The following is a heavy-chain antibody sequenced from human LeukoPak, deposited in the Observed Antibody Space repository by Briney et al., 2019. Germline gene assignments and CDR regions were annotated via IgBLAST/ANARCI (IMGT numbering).Heavy chain of an antibody. CDR1: GFTFSNAW. CDR3: STEFWGSYNY. V-gene: IGHV3-15*04. CDR2: IARKTDGGTT. J-gene: IGHJ4*02. D-gene: IGHD7-27*01. Sequence: PGGSLRLSCAASGFTFSNAWMSWVRQAPGKGLEWVGRIARKTDGGTTDYAAPVKGRFTISRDDSKNTLYLKMNNLKSEATAVYCCSTEFWGSYNYWGQGTLVTVSS.